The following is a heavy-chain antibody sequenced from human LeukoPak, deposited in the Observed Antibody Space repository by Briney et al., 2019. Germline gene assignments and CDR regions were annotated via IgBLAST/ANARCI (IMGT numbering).Heavy chain of an antibody. CDR1: GFTFSDYY. D-gene: IGHD3-22*01. V-gene: IGHV3-11*01. Sequence: GSPRLSCAASGFTFSDYYMSWIRQAPGKGLEWVSYISSSGSTIYYADSVKGRFTISRDNAKNSLYLQMNSLRAEDTAVYYCARDTPYYYDSSGYHDYWGQGTLVTVSS. J-gene: IGHJ4*02. CDR2: ISSSGSTI. CDR3: ARDTPYYYDSSGYHDY.